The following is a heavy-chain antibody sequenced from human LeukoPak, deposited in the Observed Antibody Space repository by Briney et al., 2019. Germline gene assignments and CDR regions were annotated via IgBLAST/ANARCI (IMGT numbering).Heavy chain of an antibody. CDR3: ARGVPTGIDYFDY. J-gene: IGHJ4*02. V-gene: IGHV3-7*01. CDR2: IKEDGSQK. Sequence: GGSLRLSCAASGFTFNTYAMTWVRQAPGKGLEWVANIKEDGSQKYYVDSVKGRFTISRDNAKNSLFLQMNSLRVDDTAVYYCARGVPTGIDYFDYWGQGLLVTVSS. CDR1: GFTFNTYA. D-gene: IGHD1-1*01.